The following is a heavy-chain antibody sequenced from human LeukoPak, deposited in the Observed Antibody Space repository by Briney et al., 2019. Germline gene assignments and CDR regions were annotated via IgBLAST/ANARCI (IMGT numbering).Heavy chain of an antibody. D-gene: IGHD6-13*01. Sequence: GGSLRLSCAASGFTSSRYAMSWVRQAPGKGLEWVSAISGSGGSTYYADSVKGRFTISRDNSKNTLYLQMNSLRAEDTAVYYCAKDTSDSSSWPNFDYWGQGTLVTVSS. V-gene: IGHV3-23*01. J-gene: IGHJ4*02. CDR3: AKDTSDSSSWPNFDY. CDR2: ISGSGGST. CDR1: GFTSSRYA.